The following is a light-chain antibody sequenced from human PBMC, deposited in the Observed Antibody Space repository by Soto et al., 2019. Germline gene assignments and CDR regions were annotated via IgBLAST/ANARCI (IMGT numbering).Light chain of an antibody. CDR3: QHYGNSPIT. CDR1: QSVSSNY. V-gene: IGKV3-20*01. Sequence: EIVLTQSPGTLSLSPGERATLYCRASQSVSSNYLAWYQQTPGQAPRLLIYGASSRATGIPDRFSGSGSGTDFSLTISRLEPEDFAVYYCQHYGNSPITFGQGTRLEIK. J-gene: IGKJ5*01. CDR2: GAS.